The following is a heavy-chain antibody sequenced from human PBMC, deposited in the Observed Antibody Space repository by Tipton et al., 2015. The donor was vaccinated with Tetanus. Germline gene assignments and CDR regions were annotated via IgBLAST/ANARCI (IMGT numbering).Heavy chain of an antibody. D-gene: IGHD3-9*01. Sequence: TLSLTCSVSGGSVNSGTYYWSWIRQPPGKGLEWLGDIYYGGATQYNPSLESRVTISMDTSKNQVSLRLTSVTTADTAVYYCARHSSLKALNYWGQGTLVTASS. V-gene: IGHV4-61*01. CDR1: GGSVNSGTYY. CDR2: IYYGGAT. CDR3: ARHSSLKALNY. J-gene: IGHJ4*02.